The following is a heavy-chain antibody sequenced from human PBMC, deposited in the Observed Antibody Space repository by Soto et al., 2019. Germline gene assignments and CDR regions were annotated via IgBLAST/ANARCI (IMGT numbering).Heavy chain of an antibody. CDR3: ATWHEREHAYDV. D-gene: IGHD1-1*01. CDR1: GLTVSGQKY. Sequence: DVQLVESGGGLMQPGGSLRLSCAASGLTVSGQKYVAWVRQAPGEGLEWVSALYDVDGSFYADSVKGRFTTSSDSSKTTVYLQMNGLRPDDTAVYYCATWHEREHAYDVWGQGTTGTVSS. J-gene: IGHJ3*01. V-gene: IGHV3-53*01. CDR2: LYDVDGS.